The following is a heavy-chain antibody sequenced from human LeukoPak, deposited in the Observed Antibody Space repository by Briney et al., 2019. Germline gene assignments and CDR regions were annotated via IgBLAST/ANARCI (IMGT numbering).Heavy chain of an antibody. CDR1: GFTFSSYS. J-gene: IGHJ4*02. D-gene: IGHD2-15*01. CDR3: ARDCNAVVVVAATPCY. V-gene: IGHV3-48*01. CDR2: ISSSSSTI. Sequence: GGSLRLSCAASGFTFSSYSMNWVRQAPGKGLEWVSYISSSSSTIYYADSVKGRFTISRDNAKNSLYLQMNSLRAEDTAVYYCARDCNAVVVVAATPCYWGQGTLVTVSS.